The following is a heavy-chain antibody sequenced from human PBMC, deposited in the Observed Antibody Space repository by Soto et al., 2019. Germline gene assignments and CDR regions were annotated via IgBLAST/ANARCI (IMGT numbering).Heavy chain of an antibody. D-gene: IGHD3-10*01. CDR2: IYPGDSDT. CDR3: ASPTPDYYGSGSGAFDI. Sequence: GESLKISCTGSGYSFTSYWIGWVRQMPGQGLEWMGIIYPGDSDTRSSPSFQGQVTISANKSISTAYLQWSSLKASDTAMYYCASPTPDYYGSGSGAFDIWGQGTMVTVSS. J-gene: IGHJ3*02. CDR1: GYSFTSYW. V-gene: IGHV5-51*01.